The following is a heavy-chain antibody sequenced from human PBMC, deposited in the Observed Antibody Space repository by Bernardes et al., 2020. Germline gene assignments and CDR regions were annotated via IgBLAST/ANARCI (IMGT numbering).Heavy chain of an antibody. CDR1: GFTFRSYS. CDR2: ISSSSSTI. V-gene: IGHV3-48*01. J-gene: IGHJ4*02. Sequence: GGSLRLSCAASGFTFRSYSMNWVRQAPAKGLEWVSYISSSSSTIYYADSVKGRFTISRDNAKNSLYLQMNSLRAEDTAVYYCARGHYGDYGAFDYWGQGTLVTVSS. D-gene: IGHD4-17*01. CDR3: ARGHYGDYGAFDY.